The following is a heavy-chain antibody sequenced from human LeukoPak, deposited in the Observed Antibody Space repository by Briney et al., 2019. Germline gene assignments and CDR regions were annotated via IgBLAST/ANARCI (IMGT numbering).Heavy chain of an antibody. CDR1: GFTFSSYS. J-gene: IGHJ3*02. CDR3: ARDPARKYSSSWYGLEDDAFDI. CDR2: ISSNSSYI. D-gene: IGHD6-13*01. Sequence: GGSLRLSCAASGFTFSSYSMNWVRQAPGKGLEWVSSISSNSSYIYYADSVKGRFTISRDNAKNSLYLQMNSLRAEDTAVYYCARDPARKYSSSWYGLEDDAFDIWGQGTMVTVSS. V-gene: IGHV3-21*01.